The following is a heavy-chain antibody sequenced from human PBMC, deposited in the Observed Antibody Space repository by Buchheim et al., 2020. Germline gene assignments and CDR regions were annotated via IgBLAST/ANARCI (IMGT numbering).Heavy chain of an antibody. CDR3: ARETRQGVTAIVDY. V-gene: IGHV4-61*01. Sequence: QVQLQESGPGQVKPSETLSLTCTVSGGSVTSGSNYWSWIRQPPGKGLEWIGYIYYSGSTTYNPSLKSRVTISVDTSKNQFSLKLSSVTAADTAVYYCARETRQGVTAIVDYWGQGTL. CDR1: GGSVTSGSNY. J-gene: IGHJ4*02. CDR2: IYYSGST. D-gene: IGHD2-21*02.